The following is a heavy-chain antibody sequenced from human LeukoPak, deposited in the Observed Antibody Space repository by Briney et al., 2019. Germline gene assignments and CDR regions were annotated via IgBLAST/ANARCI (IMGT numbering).Heavy chain of an antibody. D-gene: IGHD5-18*01. V-gene: IGHV3-23*01. Sequence: GGSLRLSCAASGFTFSSYAMSWVRQAPGKGLEWVSAISGSGGSTYYADSVKGRFTISRDNSKNTLYLQMNSLRAEDTAVYYCARDTGGGYSCYDCWGQGTLVTVSS. CDR2: ISGSGGST. CDR1: GFTFSSYA. CDR3: ARDTGGGYSCYDC. J-gene: IGHJ4*02.